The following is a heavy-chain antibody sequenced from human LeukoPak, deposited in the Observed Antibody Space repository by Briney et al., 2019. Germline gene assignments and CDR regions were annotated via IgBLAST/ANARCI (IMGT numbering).Heavy chain of an antibody. V-gene: IGHV4-59*08. D-gene: IGHD5-12*01. CDR3: AREGGYASPFDY. J-gene: IGHJ4*02. CDR1: GGSISSYY. Sequence: SETLSLTCTVSGGSISSYYWSWIRQPPGKGLEWIAYMYYSGSTNYNPSLKSRVTISVDTSKNQFSLKLSSVTAADTAVYYCAREGGYASPFDYWGQGTLVTVSS. CDR2: MYYSGST.